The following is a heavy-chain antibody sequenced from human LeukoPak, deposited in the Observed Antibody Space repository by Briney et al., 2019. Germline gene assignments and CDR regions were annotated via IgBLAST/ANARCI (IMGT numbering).Heavy chain of an antibody. CDR3: ARVSSSGSYSGDLAFDI. D-gene: IGHD1-26*01. CDR2: IIPILGIA. J-gene: IGHJ3*02. Sequence: GASVKVSCKASGGTFSSYAISWVRQAPGQGLEWMGRIIPILGIANYAQKFQGRVTITADKSTSTAYMELSGLRSEDTAVYYCARVSSSGSYSGDLAFDIWGQGTMVTVSS. V-gene: IGHV1-69*04. CDR1: GGTFSSYA.